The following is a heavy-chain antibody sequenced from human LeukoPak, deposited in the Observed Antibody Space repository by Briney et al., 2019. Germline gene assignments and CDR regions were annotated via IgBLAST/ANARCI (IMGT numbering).Heavy chain of an antibody. CDR2: ISSSGSTI. CDR3: ARDHTAMDPRGFDY. J-gene: IGHJ4*02. D-gene: IGHD5-18*01. Sequence: GGSLRLSCAASGFTFSDYYISWIRQAPGKGLEWVSHISSSGSTIYYADSVKGRFTISRDNAKNSLYLQMNSLRAEDTAVYYCARDHTAMDPRGFDYWGQGTLVTVSS. CDR1: GFTFSDYY. V-gene: IGHV3-11*01.